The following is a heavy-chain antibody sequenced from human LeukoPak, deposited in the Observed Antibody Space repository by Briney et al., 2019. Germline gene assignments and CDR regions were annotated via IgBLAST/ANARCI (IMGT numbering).Heavy chain of an antibody. D-gene: IGHD3-22*01. CDR1: GYTFTSYY. CDR3: ARGYYYDSSGYYLWPPCYFDY. Sequence: ASVKVSCKASGYTFTSYYMHCVRQGPGQGLEWMGLINPSGGSTSYAQKFQGRVTMTRDMSTSTVYMELSSLRSEDTAVYYCARGYYYDSSGYYLWPPCYFDYWGQGTLVTVSS. CDR2: INPSGGST. V-gene: IGHV1-46*01. J-gene: IGHJ4*02.